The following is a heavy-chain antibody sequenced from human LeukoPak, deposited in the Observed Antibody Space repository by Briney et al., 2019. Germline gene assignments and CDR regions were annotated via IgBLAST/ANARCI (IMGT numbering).Heavy chain of an antibody. Sequence: GGSLRLSCAASGFTFSDYYMSWIRQAPGKGLEWVSYISSSGSTTYYADSVKGRFTISRDNAKNSQYLQMSSLRAEDTAVYYCAKDYHRYSYGLDWGQGTLVTVSS. J-gene: IGHJ4*02. CDR3: AKDYHRYSYGLD. CDR1: GFTFSDYY. CDR2: ISSSGSTT. D-gene: IGHD5-18*01. V-gene: IGHV3-11*01.